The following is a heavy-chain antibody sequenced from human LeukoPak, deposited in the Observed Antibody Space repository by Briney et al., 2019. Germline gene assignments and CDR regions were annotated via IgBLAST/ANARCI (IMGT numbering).Heavy chain of an antibody. Sequence: GGSLRLSCAASGFTFSSYAMSWVRQAPGKGLEWVSAISGSGGSTYYADSVKGRFTISRDNSKNTLYLQMNSLRAEDTAVYYCAKDHCPSGGDCYSAFDYWGQGTLVTVSS. CDR1: GFTFSSYA. D-gene: IGHD2-21*02. CDR2: ISGSGGST. V-gene: IGHV3-23*01. CDR3: AKDHCPSGGDCYSAFDY. J-gene: IGHJ4*02.